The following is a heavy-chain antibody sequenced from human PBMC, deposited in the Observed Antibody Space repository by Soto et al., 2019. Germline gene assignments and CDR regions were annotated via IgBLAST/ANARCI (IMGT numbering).Heavy chain of an antibody. J-gene: IGHJ6*02. CDR1: GYTFTSYG. D-gene: IGHD6-19*01. Sequence: ASVKVSCKASGYTFTSYGISWVRQAPGQGLEWMGWISAYNGNTNYAQKLQGRVTITADESTSTAYMELSSLRSEDTAVYYCARSGIAVAGTGFDYYGMDVWGQGTTVTVSS. V-gene: IGHV1-18*01. CDR2: ISAYNGNT. CDR3: ARSGIAVAGTGFDYYGMDV.